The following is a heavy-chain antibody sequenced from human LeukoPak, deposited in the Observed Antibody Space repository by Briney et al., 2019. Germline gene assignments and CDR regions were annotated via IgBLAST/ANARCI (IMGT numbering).Heavy chain of an antibody. CDR1: GYTFTSYA. CDR3: ARDLAYFDASWFDP. D-gene: IGHD3-9*01. CDR2: INAGNGNT. Sequence: ASVKVSCKASGYTFTSYAMHWVRQAPGQRLEWMGWINAGNGNTKYSQKFQGRVTITRDTSASTAYMELRSLRSDDTAVYYCARDLAYFDASWFDPWGQGTLVTVSS. J-gene: IGHJ5*02. V-gene: IGHV1-3*01.